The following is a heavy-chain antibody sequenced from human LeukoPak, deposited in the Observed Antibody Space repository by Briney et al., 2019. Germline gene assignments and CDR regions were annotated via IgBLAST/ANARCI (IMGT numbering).Heavy chain of an antibody. CDR2: MNPNSGNT. J-gene: IGHJ4*02. CDR1: GYTFTSYD. CDR3: ARDWPRGYAGYESTGDY. V-gene: IGHV1-8*03. Sequence: ASVKVSCKASGYTFTSYDINWVRQATGQGLEWMGWMNPNSGNTGYAQKFQGRVTITRNTSISTAYMELSSLRSEDTAVYYCARDWPRGYAGYESTGDYWGQGTLVTVSS. D-gene: IGHD5-12*01.